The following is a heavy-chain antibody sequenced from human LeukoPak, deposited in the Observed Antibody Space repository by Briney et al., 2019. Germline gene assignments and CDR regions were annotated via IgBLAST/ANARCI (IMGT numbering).Heavy chain of an antibody. CDR1: GFSFSTYE. D-gene: IGHD2-21*02. V-gene: IGHV3-48*03. CDR3: ARVGREVTTGYFDD. CDR2: ISTSGSSV. Sequence: GGSLRLSRLATGFSFSTYEMNWVRQAPGKGLAGVAYISTSGSSVYYADSLKGRFTVSRDNAKNSLFLQVDRLTVADTAVYYCARVGREVTTGYFDDWGQGTLVAVSS. J-gene: IGHJ4*02.